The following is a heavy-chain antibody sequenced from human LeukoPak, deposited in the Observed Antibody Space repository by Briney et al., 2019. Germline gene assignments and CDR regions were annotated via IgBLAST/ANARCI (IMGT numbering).Heavy chain of an antibody. CDR3: ARDEYYYDSSGYPTCNY. Sequence: GASVKVSCKASGGTFSSYTISWVRQAPGQGLEWMGRIIPILGIANYAQKFQGRVTITADKSTSTAYMELSSLRSEDTAVYYCARDEYYYDSSGYPTCNYWGQGTLVTVSS. V-gene: IGHV1-69*04. CDR2: IIPILGIA. J-gene: IGHJ4*02. CDR1: GGTFSSYT. D-gene: IGHD3-22*01.